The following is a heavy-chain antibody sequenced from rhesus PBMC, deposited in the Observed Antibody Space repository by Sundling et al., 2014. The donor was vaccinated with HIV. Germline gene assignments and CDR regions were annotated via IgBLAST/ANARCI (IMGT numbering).Heavy chain of an antibody. V-gene: IGHV4-173*01. CDR2: ISGSRGTT. Sequence: QVQLQESGPGLVKPSETLSLTCAVSGGSMNSYYWSWIRQAPGKGLEWIGRISGSRGTTDYNPSLRSRVTISADTSKNHFSLKLRSVTAADTAVYYCAREEWQLYVDYWGQGVLVTVSS. D-gene: IGHD1-44*02. CDR3: AREEWQLYVDY. J-gene: IGHJ4*01. CDR1: GGSMNSYY.